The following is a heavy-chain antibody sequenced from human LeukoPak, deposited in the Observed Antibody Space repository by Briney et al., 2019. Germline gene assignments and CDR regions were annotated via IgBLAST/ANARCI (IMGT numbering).Heavy chain of an antibody. CDR2: ISPSGGST. CDR1: GFTFNSYA. V-gene: IGHV3-23*01. Sequence: GGSLRLSCAASGFTFNSYALSWVRQAPGKGLEWVSYISPSGGSTYYANSVKGRFTISRDNSKNTLFLQLNGLRAEDTAIYYCAKDQQLVNFDYWGQGTLVTVSS. D-gene: IGHD6-13*01. J-gene: IGHJ4*02. CDR3: AKDQQLVNFDY.